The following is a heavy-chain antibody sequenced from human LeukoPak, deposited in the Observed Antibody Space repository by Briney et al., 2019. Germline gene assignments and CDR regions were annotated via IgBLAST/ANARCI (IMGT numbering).Heavy chain of an antibody. Sequence: ASVKVSCKVSGYTLTELSMHWVRQAPGKGLEWMGGFDPEDGETIYAQKFQGRVTMTEDTSTDTAYMELSSLRSEDTAVYYCARDGSSSSWYRVDPWGQGTLVTVSS. CDR3: ARDGSSSSWYRVDP. D-gene: IGHD6-13*01. CDR2: FDPEDGET. V-gene: IGHV1-24*01. CDR1: GYTLTELS. J-gene: IGHJ5*02.